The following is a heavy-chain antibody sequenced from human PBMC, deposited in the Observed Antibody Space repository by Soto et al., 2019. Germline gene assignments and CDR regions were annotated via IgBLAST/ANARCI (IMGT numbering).Heavy chain of an antibody. J-gene: IGHJ5*02. D-gene: IGHD1-26*01. CDR3: SGGAVSGSYEDWFDP. CDR2: IIPILGIA. V-gene: IGHV1-69*02. Sequence: QVQLVQSGAEVKKPGSSVKVSCKASGGTFSSYTISWVRQAPGQGLEWMGRIIPILGIANYAQKFQGRVTITAYKSTRTAYMERSSLRSEVTAGDYGSGGAVSGSYEDWFDPWGQGTLVTVSS. CDR1: GGTFSSYT.